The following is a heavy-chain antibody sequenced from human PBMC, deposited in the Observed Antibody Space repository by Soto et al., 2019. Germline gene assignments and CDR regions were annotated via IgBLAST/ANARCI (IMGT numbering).Heavy chain of an antibody. CDR2: IIPIFGTA. CDR1: GGTFCSYA. D-gene: IGHD3-3*01. J-gene: IGHJ6*02. V-gene: IGHV1-69*13. Sequence: SVKVSCKASGGTFCSYAISWVRQAPGQGLEWMGGIIPIFGTANYAQKFQGRVTITAHESTSTAYMELSSMRSEDTAVYYCARELRFLEWLSRTQYYYGMEVWGQGTTLTLSS. CDR3: ARELRFLEWLSRTQYYYGMEV.